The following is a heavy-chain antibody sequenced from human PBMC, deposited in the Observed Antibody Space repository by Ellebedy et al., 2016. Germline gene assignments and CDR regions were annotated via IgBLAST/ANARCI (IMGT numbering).Heavy chain of an antibody. V-gene: IGHV4-4*02. Sequence: SETLSLTCAVSGGSISSSNWWIWVRQPPGKGLEWIGEIYHSGSTYYNPSLKSRITMPVDTSKNHFSLNLTSVTAADTAVYYCARMPTYNNSFGWFDSWGQGTLVTVSS. CDR3: ARMPTYNNSFGWFDS. CDR2: IYHSGST. D-gene: IGHD6-6*01. CDR1: GGSISSSNW. J-gene: IGHJ5*01.